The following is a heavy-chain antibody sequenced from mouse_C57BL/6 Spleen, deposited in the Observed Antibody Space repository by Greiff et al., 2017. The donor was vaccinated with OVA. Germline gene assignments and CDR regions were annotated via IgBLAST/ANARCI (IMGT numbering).Heavy chain of an antibody. Sequence: EVHLVESGGGLVKPGGSLKLSCAASGFTFSSYAMSWVRQTPEKRLEWVATISDGGSYTYYPDNVKGRFTISRDNAKNNLYLQMSHLKSEDTAMYYCARDSYEYDMAMDYWGQGTSVTVSS. CDR1: GFTFSSYA. CDR2: ISDGGSYT. J-gene: IGHJ4*01. V-gene: IGHV5-4*01. D-gene: IGHD2-4*01. CDR3: ARDSYEYDMAMDY.